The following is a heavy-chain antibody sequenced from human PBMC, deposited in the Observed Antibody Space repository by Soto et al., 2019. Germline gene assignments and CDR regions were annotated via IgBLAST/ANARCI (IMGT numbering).Heavy chain of an antibody. CDR1: GGSFSGYY. CDR3: ARGGGTTVTTWYNWFDP. D-gene: IGHD4-17*01. CDR2: INHSGST. V-gene: IGHV4-34*01. Sequence: QVQLQQWGAGLLKPSETLSLTCAVYGGSFSGYYWSWIRQPPGKGLEWIGEINHSGSTNYNPSLKRRVTISVDTSKNQFSLKLSSVTAADTAVYYCARGGGTTVTTWYNWFDPWGQGTLVTVSS. J-gene: IGHJ5*02.